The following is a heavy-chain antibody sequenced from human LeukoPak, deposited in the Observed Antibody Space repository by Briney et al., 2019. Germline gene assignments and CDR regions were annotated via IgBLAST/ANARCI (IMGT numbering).Heavy chain of an antibody. CDR2: IYSGGST. CDR1: GFTVSSNY. V-gene: IGHV3-53*01. CDR3: ARGSSSSSLFDY. J-gene: IGHJ4*02. Sequence: PGGSLRLSCGASGFTVSSNYMSWVRHAPGKGVEWVSVIYSGGSTYYAYSVKGRFTISRDNSKNTLYLQMNSLRAEDTAVYYCARGSSSSSLFDYWGQGTLVTVSS. D-gene: IGHD6-6*01.